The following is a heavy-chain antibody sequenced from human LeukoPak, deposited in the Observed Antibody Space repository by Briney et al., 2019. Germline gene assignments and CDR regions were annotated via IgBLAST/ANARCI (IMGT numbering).Heavy chain of an antibody. D-gene: IGHD6-13*01. CDR3: ARDSSSWYYYFDY. Sequence: RGSLRLSCAASGFTFSDYYMSWIRQAPGKGLEWVSYISSSGSTIYYADSVKGRFTISRDNAKNSPYLQMNSLRAEDTAVYYCARDSSSWYYYFDYWGQGTLVTVSS. J-gene: IGHJ4*02. V-gene: IGHV3-11*01. CDR1: GFTFSDYY. CDR2: ISSSGSTI.